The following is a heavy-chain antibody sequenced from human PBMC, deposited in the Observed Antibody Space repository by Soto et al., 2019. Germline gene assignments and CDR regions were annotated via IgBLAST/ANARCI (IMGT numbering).Heavy chain of an antibody. J-gene: IGHJ4*02. D-gene: IGHD3-10*01. V-gene: IGHV1-2*06. Sequence: ASVKVSCKPSGYFFTSHYIHWVRLAPGRGLEWMGRINPNNGDTNSPQKFQGRVTMTSDTSISTAYMEMSGLRSDDTALYYCAREITYGGGSFSLGLWGQGTLVTVS. CDR3: AREITYGGGSFSLGL. CDR2: INPNNGDT. CDR1: GYFFTSHY.